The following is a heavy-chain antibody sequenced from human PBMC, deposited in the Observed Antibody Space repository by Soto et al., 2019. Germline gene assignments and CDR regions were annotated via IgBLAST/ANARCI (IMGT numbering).Heavy chain of an antibody. CDR1: GGSISSYY. CDR3: ARGYCGGGSCYSGYFDY. CDR2: IYYSGST. Sequence: QVQLQESGPGLVKPSETLSLTCTVSGGSISSYYWSWIRQPPGKGLEWIGYIYYSGSTNYNPSLNSRVTISVDTSKNQFSLKLSSVTAADTAVYYCARGYCGGGSCYSGYFDYWGQGTLVTVSS. J-gene: IGHJ4*02. V-gene: IGHV4-59*01. D-gene: IGHD2-15*01.